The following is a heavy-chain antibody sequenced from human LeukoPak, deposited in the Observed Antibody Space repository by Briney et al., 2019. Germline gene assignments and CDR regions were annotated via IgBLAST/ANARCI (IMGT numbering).Heavy chain of an antibody. CDR2: ISYDGSNK. CDR3: ARAKYYYGSGSYYLDY. CDR1: GFTFSSYA. J-gene: IGHJ4*02. Sequence: PGGSLRLSCAASGFTFSSYAMHWGRQAPGKRLEWVAVISYDGSNKYYADSVKGRFTIYRDNSKNTLYLQMNSLRAEDTAVYYCARAKYYYGSGSYYLDYWGQGTLVTVSS. V-gene: IGHV3-30-3*01. D-gene: IGHD3-10*01.